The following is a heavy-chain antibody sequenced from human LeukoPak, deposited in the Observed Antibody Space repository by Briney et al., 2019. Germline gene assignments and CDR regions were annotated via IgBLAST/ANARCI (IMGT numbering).Heavy chain of an antibody. V-gene: IGHV3-7*01. J-gene: IGHJ4*02. CDR2: IKQDGSEK. Sequence: PGGSLRLSCAASRFTFSNYWMSWVRQAPGKGLEWVANIKQDGSEKYYVDSVKGRFTISRDNAKNSLYLQMNSLRAEDTAVYYCAREGYSSTRGFDYWGQGTLVTVSS. CDR3: AREGYSSTRGFDY. CDR1: RFTFSNYW. D-gene: IGHD6-13*01.